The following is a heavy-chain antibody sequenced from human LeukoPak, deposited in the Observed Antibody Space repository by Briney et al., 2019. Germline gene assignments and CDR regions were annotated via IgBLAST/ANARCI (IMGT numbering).Heavy chain of an antibody. Sequence: SETLSLTCAVYGGSFSGYYWSWVRQPPGKGLEWVGEINHSGSTNYNPSLKSRVTISVDTSKNQFSLKLSSVTAADTAVYYCARGGGYYGSGSYSLPYYYYYYYMDVWGKGTTVTVSS. CDR1: GGSFSGYY. J-gene: IGHJ6*03. CDR2: INHSGST. CDR3: ARGGGYYGSGSYSLPYYYYYYYMDV. V-gene: IGHV4-34*01. D-gene: IGHD3-10*01.